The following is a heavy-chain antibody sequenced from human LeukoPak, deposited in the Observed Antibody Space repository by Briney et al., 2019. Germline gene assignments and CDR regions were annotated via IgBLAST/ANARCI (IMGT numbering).Heavy chain of an antibody. CDR1: GGTFSSYA. J-gene: IGHJ4*02. CDR3: ARCSPGDSSNFYAVLQY. CDR2: IIPVFGTT. V-gene: IGHV1-69*06. Sequence: SVKVSCKASGGTFSSYAVSWVRLTPGQGLEWLGGIIPVFGTTTYAQKFQAKVTMTADKSTNTAYLEISSLTSDDTAGYYCARCSPGDSSNFYAVLQYWGQGTQVTVST. D-gene: IGHD3-22*01.